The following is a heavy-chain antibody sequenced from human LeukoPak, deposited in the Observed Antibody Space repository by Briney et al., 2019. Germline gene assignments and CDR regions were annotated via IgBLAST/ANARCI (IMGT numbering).Heavy chain of an antibody. CDR3: AGSIAVASYLDY. CDR2: IYYSGST. V-gene: IGHV4-59*01. J-gene: IGHJ4*02. D-gene: IGHD6-19*01. Sequence: SETLSLTCTVSGGSISSYYWSWIRQPPGKGLEWIGYIYYSGSTNYNPSLKSRVTISVDTSKNQLSLKLSSVTAADTAVYYCAGSIAVASYLDYWGQGTLVTVSS. CDR1: GGSISSYY.